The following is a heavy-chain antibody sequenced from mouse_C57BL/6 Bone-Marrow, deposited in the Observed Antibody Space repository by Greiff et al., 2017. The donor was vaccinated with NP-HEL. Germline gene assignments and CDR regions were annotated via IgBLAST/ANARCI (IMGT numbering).Heavy chain of an antibody. CDR1: GYAFSSSW. J-gene: IGHJ4*01. V-gene: IGHV1-82*01. CDR2: IDPGDGDT. D-gene: IGHD4-1*01. CDR3: ALTGYYAMDY. Sequence: VQLQQSGPELVKPGASVKISCKASGYAFSSSWMNWVKQRPGKGLEWIGRIDPGDGDTNYNGKFKGKATLTADKSSSTAYMQLSSLTSEDSAVYFCALTGYYAMDYWGQGTSVTVSS.